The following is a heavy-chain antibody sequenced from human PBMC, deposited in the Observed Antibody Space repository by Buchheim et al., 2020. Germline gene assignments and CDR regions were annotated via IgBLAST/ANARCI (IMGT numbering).Heavy chain of an antibody. D-gene: IGHD3-10*01. CDR2: IHPSGTT. Sequence: QVQLQQWGTGLWKPSETLSLTCAVSGGSLSGYYWTWIRQPPGKGLEWIGHIHPSGTTNYSPSLTRRITMSVDTSNPQFSLQLSSVTAADTAIYYCVRHYYGLGTHTKYNWLDTWGQGTL. CDR1: GGSLSGYY. J-gene: IGHJ4*02. CDR3: VRHYYGLGTHTKYNWLDT. V-gene: IGHV4-34*02.